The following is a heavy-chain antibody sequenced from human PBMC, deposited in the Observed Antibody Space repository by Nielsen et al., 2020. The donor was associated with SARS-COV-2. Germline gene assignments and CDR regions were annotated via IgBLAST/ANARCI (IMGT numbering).Heavy chain of an antibody. Sequence: ASVKVSCKASGYTFTSYGISWVRQAPGQGLEWMGWISAYNGNTNYAQKLQGRVTMTTDTSTSTAYMELRSLRSDDTAVYYCARDGHLWFGDGRNGMDVWGQGTAVTVSS. V-gene: IGHV1-18*01. J-gene: IGHJ6*02. D-gene: IGHD3-10*01. CDR1: GYTFTSYG. CDR2: ISAYNGNT. CDR3: ARDGHLWFGDGRNGMDV.